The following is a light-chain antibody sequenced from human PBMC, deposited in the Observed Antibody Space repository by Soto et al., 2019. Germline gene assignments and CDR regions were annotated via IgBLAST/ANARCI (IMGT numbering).Light chain of an antibody. Sequence: QSALTQPRSVSGSPGQSVTISCTGTSSDVGGYNCVSWYQQHPGKAPQLIIYDVTQRPSGVPDRFSGSKSGNTASLSISGLKAEDEADYYCCSHSASYTFVFGTGTKVTV. CDR1: SSDVGGYNC. V-gene: IGLV2-11*01. CDR2: DVT. J-gene: IGLJ1*01. CDR3: CSHSASYTFV.